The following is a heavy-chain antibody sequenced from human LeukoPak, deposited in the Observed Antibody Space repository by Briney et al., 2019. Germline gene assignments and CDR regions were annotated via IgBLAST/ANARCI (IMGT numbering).Heavy chain of an antibody. CDR1: GFTFSDYG. CDR3: ARYYGSGSLDY. CDR2: ISYDGSNK. D-gene: IGHD3-10*01. V-gene: IGHV3-30*03. J-gene: IGHJ4*02. Sequence: GGSLRLSCAASGFTFSDYGMHWVRQAPGKGLEWVALISYDGSNKYCADSVKGRFTISRDTSKNTLHLQMDSLRVEDTAMYYCARYYGSGSLDYWGQGTLVTASS.